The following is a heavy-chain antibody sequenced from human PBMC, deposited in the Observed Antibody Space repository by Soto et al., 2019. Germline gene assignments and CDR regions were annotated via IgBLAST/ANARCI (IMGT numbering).Heavy chain of an antibody. CDR2: ISAYNGNT. CDR1: GYTFTSYG. V-gene: IGHV1-18*01. Sequence: ASVKVSCKASGYTFTSYGISWVRQAPGQGLEWMGWISAYNGNTNYAQKLQGRVTMTTDTSTSTAYMELRSLRSDDTAVYYCAEARALWFGELLGGPHDYWGQGTLVTVSS. CDR3: AEARALWFGELLGGPHDY. D-gene: IGHD3-10*01. J-gene: IGHJ4*02.